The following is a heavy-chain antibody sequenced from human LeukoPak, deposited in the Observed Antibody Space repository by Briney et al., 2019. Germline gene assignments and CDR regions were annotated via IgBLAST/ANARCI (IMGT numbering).Heavy chain of an antibody. CDR2: IIPIFGTA. Sequence: SVKVSCKASGGTFNRYAISWVRQAPGQGLEWMGGIIPIFGTANYAQKFQGRVTITADESSSTAYMELSSLRSEDTAVYYCVRDASIYDSSAYYYLWWGQGTLVTVSS. CDR1: GGTFNRYA. V-gene: IGHV1-69*13. CDR3: VRDASIYDSSAYYYLW. J-gene: IGHJ4*02. D-gene: IGHD3-22*01.